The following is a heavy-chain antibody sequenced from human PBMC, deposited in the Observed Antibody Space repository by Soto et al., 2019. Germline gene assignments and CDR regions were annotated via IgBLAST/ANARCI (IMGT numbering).Heavy chain of an antibody. J-gene: IGHJ3*02. CDR3: ARESLIVVDPDAFDI. CDR1: GYTFTSYG. Sequence: ASVKVSCKASGYTFTSYGISWVRQAPGQGLEWMGWISAYNGNTNYAQKLQGRVTMTTDTSTSTAYMELRSLRSDDTAVYCCARESLIVVDPDAFDIWGQGTMVTVSS. CDR2: ISAYNGNT. D-gene: IGHD2-2*01. V-gene: IGHV1-18*01.